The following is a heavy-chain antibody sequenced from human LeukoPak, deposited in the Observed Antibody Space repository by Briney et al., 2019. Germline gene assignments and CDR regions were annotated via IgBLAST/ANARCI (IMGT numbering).Heavy chain of an antibody. Sequence: GASVKVSCKASGYTFTSYDINWVRQATGQGLEWMGWMNPNSGNTGYAQKFQGRVTITRNTSISTAYMELSSLRSEDTAVYYCARGGGRRYYDFWSGPSDAFDIWGQGTMVTVSS. CDR2: MNPNSGNT. V-gene: IGHV1-8*03. D-gene: IGHD3-3*01. J-gene: IGHJ3*02. CDR3: ARGGGRRYYDFWSGPSDAFDI. CDR1: GYTFTSYD.